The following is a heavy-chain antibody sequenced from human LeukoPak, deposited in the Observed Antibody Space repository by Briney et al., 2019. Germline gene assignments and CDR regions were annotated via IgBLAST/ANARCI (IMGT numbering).Heavy chain of an antibody. J-gene: IGHJ3*02. V-gene: IGHV3-30-3*01. CDR1: GFTFSSYA. CDR3: ARGVLYYYDSSGFDFDI. D-gene: IGHD3-22*01. Sequence: GGSLRLSCAASGFTFSSYAMHWVRQAPGKGLEWVAVISYDGSNKYYADSVKGRFTISRDNSENTLYLQMNSLRAEDTAVYYCARGVLYYYDSSGFDFDIWGQGTMVTVSS. CDR2: ISYDGSNK.